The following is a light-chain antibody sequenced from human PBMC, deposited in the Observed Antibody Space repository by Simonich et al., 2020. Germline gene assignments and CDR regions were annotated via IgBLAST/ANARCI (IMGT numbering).Light chain of an antibody. CDR3: QQYYSTPSWT. V-gene: IGKV4-1*01. CDR1: QSVLYSSNNTNY. CDR2: WAS. J-gene: IGKJ1*01. Sequence: DIVMTQSPDSLAVSLGERATINCKSNQSVLYSSNNTNYLAWYQQKPGQPPKLLIYWASTRESGVPDRFSRSGSGTDFTLTISSLQAEDVAVYYCQQYYSTPSWTFGQGTKVEIK.